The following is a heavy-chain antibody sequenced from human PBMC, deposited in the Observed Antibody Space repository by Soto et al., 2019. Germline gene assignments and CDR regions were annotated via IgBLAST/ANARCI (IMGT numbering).Heavy chain of an antibody. D-gene: IGHD1-26*01. CDR3: STYIGIYGLDV. J-gene: IGHJ6*02. Sequence: EVQLVESGGGFVKPGGSLRLSCVASGLSFTNAWMSWVRQAPGEWPEWGGRIKSKTDGGTADYAAPVKGRFTISRDDSQNSLYLHMDSLKTEDTALYRCSTYIGIYGLDVCVQGTTVTVSS. CDR2: IKSKTDGGTA. CDR1: GLSFTNAW. V-gene: IGHV3-15*01.